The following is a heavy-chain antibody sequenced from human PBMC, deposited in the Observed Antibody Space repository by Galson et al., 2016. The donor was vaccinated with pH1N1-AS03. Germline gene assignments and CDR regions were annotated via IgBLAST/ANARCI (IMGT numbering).Heavy chain of an antibody. Sequence: SLRLSCAASGFTFSDYWMSWVRQAPGKGPEWVANINIDGSAKYYVDSVKGRCTISRDNAKNSLYLQINNLRAEDTAVYYCASAPRGSGSSYYFDYWGQGTLVTVSS. CDR2: INIDGSAK. CDR1: GFTFSDYW. J-gene: IGHJ4*02. V-gene: IGHV3-7*03. D-gene: IGHD6-6*01. CDR3: ASAPRGSGSSYYFDY.